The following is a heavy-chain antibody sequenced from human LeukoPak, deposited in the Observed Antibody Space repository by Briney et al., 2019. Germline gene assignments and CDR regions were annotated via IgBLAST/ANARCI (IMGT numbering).Heavy chain of an antibody. J-gene: IGHJ6*02. D-gene: IGHD5-18*01. CDR1: GFTFSSYA. CDR3: ARDRVDTAMEYYYYYGMDV. Sequence: GGSLRLSCAASGFTFSSYAMSWVRQALGKGLEWVSVIYSGGSTYYADSVKGRFTISRDNSKNTLYLQMNSLRAEDTAVYYCARDRVDTAMEYYYYYGMDVWGQGTTVTVSS. V-gene: IGHV3-53*01. CDR2: IYSGGST.